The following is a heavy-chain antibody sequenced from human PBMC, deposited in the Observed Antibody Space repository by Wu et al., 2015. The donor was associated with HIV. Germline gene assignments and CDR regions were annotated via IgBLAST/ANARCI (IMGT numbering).Heavy chain of an antibody. CDR2: IIPIFGTA. CDR1: GGTFSSYA. J-gene: IGHJ3*02. Sequence: QVQLVQSGAEVKKPGSSVKVSCKASGGTFSSYAISWVRQAPGQGLEWMGGIIPIFGTANYAQKFQGRVTITTDESTSTAYMELSSLRSEDTAVYYCARESPKMDTAMVTAFDIWGQGTNGHRLF. CDR3: ARESPKMDTAMVTAFDI. V-gene: IGHV1-69*05. D-gene: IGHD5-18*01.